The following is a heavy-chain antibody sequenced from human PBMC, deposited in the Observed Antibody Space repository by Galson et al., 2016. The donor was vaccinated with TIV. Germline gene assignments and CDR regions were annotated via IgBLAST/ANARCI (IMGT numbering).Heavy chain of an antibody. J-gene: IGHJ4*02. CDR3: ARLVVVLVNFDS. CDR2: IFYTERT. Sequence: ETLSLTCTVSGGSVHSSSYFWGWIRQPPGKGLEWIGNIFYTERTYYNPSLQSRVTMSVDTSKNQFSLNLNSVTAADTAVYYCARLVVVLVNFDSWGQGALVTVSS. V-gene: IGHV4-39*01. D-gene: IGHD2-21*01. CDR1: GGSVHSSSYF.